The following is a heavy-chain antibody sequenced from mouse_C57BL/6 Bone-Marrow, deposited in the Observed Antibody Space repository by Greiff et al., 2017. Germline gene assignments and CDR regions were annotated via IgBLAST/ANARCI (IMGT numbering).Heavy chain of an antibody. J-gene: IGHJ1*03. CDR3: AREDYYGSSFYWYFDV. Sequence: VQLQQSGAELARPGASVKLSCKASGYTFTSYGISWVKQRTGQGLEWIGEIYPRSGNTYYNEKFKGKATLTADKSSSTAYMELRSRTSEDSAVYFCAREDYYGSSFYWYFDVWGTGTTVTVSS. CDR2: IYPRSGNT. CDR1: GYTFTSYG. D-gene: IGHD1-1*01. V-gene: IGHV1-81*01.